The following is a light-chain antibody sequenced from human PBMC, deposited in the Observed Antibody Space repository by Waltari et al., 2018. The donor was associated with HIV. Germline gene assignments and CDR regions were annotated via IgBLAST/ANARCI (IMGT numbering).Light chain of an antibody. CDR1: SSDVGAYTY. Sequence: QSALTQPASVSGSPGQSITVSCPGTSSDVGAYTYVYWYQQTPGTAPKLVIYEVSNRPSGISYRFSGSKSGNTASLTISGLQTEDEGDYYCSSFTTSNSLLFGGGTKVTVL. CDR3: SSFTTSNSLL. J-gene: IGLJ2*01. V-gene: IGLV2-14*01. CDR2: EVS.